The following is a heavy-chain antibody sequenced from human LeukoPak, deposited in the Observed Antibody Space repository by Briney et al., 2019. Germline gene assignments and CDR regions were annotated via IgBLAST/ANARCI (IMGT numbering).Heavy chain of an antibody. CDR1: GYTFNTYG. Sequence: GASVKVSCKASGYTFNTYGISWVRQAPGQGLEWMGWISSSTGNTKYAQNLQGRVTITTDTSTSTAYLELRNLRSDDTAVYYCARLPLGYCSSTSCLDWGQGTLVTVSS. CDR3: ARLPLGYCSSTSCLD. J-gene: IGHJ4*02. CDR2: ISSSTGNT. D-gene: IGHD2-2*01. V-gene: IGHV1-18*01.